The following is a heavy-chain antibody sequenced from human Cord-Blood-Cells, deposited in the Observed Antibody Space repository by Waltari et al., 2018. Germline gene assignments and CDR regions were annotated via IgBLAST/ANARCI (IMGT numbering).Heavy chain of an antibody. CDR3: ATDLYSGSYYAFDI. CDR1: GYTLTELS. V-gene: IGHV1-24*01. CDR2: FDPEIGET. D-gene: IGHD1-26*01. Sequence: QVQLVQSGAEVKKPGASVKVSCKVSGYTLTELSMHWVRQAHGKGLEWIGGFDPEIGETIYSQKFRCRVTMIEDISTDTAYMELSSLRSEDTDVYYCATDLYSGSYYAFDIWVQVTMVTVAS. J-gene: IGHJ3*02.